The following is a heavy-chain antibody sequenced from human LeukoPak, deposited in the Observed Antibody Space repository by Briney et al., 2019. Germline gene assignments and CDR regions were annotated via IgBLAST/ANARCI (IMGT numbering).Heavy chain of an antibody. CDR2: INHSGST. J-gene: IGHJ4*02. Sequence: SETLSLTCAVYGGSFSGYYWSWIRQPPRKGLEWIGEINHSGSTNYNPSLKSRVTISVDTSKNQFSLKLSSVTAADTAVYYCARYSYDFWSGSPGYYFDYWGQGTLVTVSS. D-gene: IGHD3-3*01. V-gene: IGHV4-34*01. CDR1: GGSFSGYY. CDR3: ARYSYDFWSGSPGYYFDY.